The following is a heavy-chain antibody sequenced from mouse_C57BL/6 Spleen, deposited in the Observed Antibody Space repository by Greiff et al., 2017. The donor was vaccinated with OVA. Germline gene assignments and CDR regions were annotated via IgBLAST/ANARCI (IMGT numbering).Heavy chain of an antibody. CDR2: ISYDGSN. CDR1: GYSITRGYS. J-gene: IGHJ4*01. Sequence: EVKLVESGPGLVKPSQSLSLTCSVTGYSITRGYSRNWIRPFPGTKLEWMGYISYDGSNNHNPFLNNRHFITRDTSQNQFFLRLDSVTTEDTATYDCAGDGAGTADDWGQGTSVTVSS. V-gene: IGHV3-6*01. D-gene: IGHD4-1*01. CDR3: AGDGAGTADD.